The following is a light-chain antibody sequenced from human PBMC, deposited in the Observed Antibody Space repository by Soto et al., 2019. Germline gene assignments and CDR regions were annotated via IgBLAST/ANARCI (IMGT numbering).Light chain of an antibody. CDR1: QSISGS. V-gene: IGKV1-5*03. Sequence: DIQMTQSPSTLSASVGDRVTITCRASQSISGSLAWYQQKPGKAPKLLIYEASNLKSGVPSRFSGSGFGTEYTLTISSLQPDDSASYYCQQYNGFWTFGQGIRVEIK. CDR2: EAS. CDR3: QQYNGFWT. J-gene: IGKJ1*01.